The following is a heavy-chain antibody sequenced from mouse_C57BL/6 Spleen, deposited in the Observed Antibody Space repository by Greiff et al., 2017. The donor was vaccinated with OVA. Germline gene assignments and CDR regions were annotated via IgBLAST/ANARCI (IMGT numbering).Heavy chain of an antibody. CDR3: ASYGYGQYYFDY. Sequence: VQLQQSGPVLVKPGASVKMSCKASGYTFTDYYMNWVKQSHGKSLEWIGVINPYNGGTSYNQKFKGKATLTVDKSSSTAYMELNSLTSEDSAVYYCASYGYGQYYFDYWGQGTTLTVSS. CDR1: GYTFTDYY. V-gene: IGHV1-19*01. D-gene: IGHD2-2*01. CDR2: INPYNGGT. J-gene: IGHJ2*01.